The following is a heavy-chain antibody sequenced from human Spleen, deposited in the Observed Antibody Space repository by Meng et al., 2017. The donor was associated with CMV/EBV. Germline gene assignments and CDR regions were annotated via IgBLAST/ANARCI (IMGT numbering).Heavy chain of an antibody. J-gene: IGHJ3*02. CDR2: IRSNANSYAT. CDR1: GFTFSGSA. V-gene: IGHV3-73*01. D-gene: IGHD3-22*01. Sequence: GGSLRLSCAASGFTFSGSAMHWVRQASGKGLEWVGRIRSNANSYATAYAASVKGRFTISRDDSKNTAYLQMNSLKTEDTAVYYCTRWRLLGDAHDAFVIWGQGTMVTVSS. CDR3: TRWRLLGDAHDAFVI.